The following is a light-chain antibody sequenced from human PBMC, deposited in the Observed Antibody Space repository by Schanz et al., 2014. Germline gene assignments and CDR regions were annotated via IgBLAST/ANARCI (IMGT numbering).Light chain of an antibody. CDR2: GAS. CDR1: QSVHRNY. Sequence: EIVLTQSPGTLSLSPGERATLSCRASQSVHRNYLAWHQQKPGQAPRLLIYGASNRATGIPDRFSGSGSGTDFTLTISRLEPEDFAVYYCQQYGDSPYTFGQGTKLEIK. J-gene: IGKJ2*01. CDR3: QQYGDSPYT. V-gene: IGKV3-20*01.